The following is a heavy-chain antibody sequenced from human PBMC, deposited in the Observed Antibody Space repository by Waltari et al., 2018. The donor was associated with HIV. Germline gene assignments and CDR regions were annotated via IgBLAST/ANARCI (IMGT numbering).Heavy chain of an antibody. CDR3: ARPIVVGALGYGMDV. CDR1: GGSISSSSYY. Sequence: QLQLQESGPGLVKPSETLSLTCTVSGGSISSSSYYWGWIRQPPGKGLEWSGSIYYRGRTCYTPSLKSRVTISVDTSKNQFSLKLSSVTAADTAVYYCARPIVVGALGYGMDVWGQGTTVTVSS. J-gene: IGHJ6*02. D-gene: IGHD2-2*01. V-gene: IGHV4-39*01. CDR2: IYYRGRT.